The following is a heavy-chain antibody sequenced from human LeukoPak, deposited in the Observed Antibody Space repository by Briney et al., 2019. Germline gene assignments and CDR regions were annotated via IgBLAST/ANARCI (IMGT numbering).Heavy chain of an antibody. J-gene: IGHJ4*02. CDR2: IYYSGST. Sequence: SETLSLTCTVSGGSISSSSYYWGWIRQPPGKGLEWIGYIYYSGSTNYNPSLKSRVTISVDTSKNQFSLKLSSVTAADTAVYYCARLGGLWFGEYSFFDYWGQGTLVTVSS. V-gene: IGHV4-61*05. CDR3: ARLGGLWFGEYSFFDY. D-gene: IGHD3-10*01. CDR1: GGSISSSSYY.